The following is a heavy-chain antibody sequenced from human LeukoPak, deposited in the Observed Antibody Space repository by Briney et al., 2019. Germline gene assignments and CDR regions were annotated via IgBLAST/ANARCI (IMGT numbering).Heavy chain of an antibody. CDR2: IYYSGST. J-gene: IGHJ6*02. CDR1: GGSISSGGYS. CDR3: ARDYHSAAAILHYGMDV. D-gene: IGHD2-21*02. Sequence: SETLSLTCAVSGGSISSGGYSWSWIRQPPGKGLEWIGYIYYSGSTNYNPSLKSRVTISVDTSKNQFSLKLSSVTAADTAVYYCARDYHSAAAILHYGMDVWGQGTTVTVSS. V-gene: IGHV4-61*08.